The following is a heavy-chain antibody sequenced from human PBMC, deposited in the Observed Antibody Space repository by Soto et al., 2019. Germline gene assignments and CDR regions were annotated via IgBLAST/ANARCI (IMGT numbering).Heavy chain of an antibody. V-gene: IGHV4-59*01. CDR1: GGSISSYY. J-gene: IGHJ4*02. Sequence: SETLSLTCSISGGSISSYYWSWIRQPPGKGLEWIGYIYYSGSTNYNPSLKSRVTISVDTSKNQFSLKLSSVTAADTAVYYCARAPRGNYGYPSYFDYWGQGTLVTISS. CDR3: ARAPRGNYGYPSYFDY. CDR2: IYYSGST. D-gene: IGHD3-10*01.